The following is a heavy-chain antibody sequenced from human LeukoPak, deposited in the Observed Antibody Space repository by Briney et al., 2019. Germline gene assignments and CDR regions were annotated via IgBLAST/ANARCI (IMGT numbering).Heavy chain of an antibody. J-gene: IGHJ4*02. CDR2: IYYSGST. CDR1: GGSISSYY. V-gene: IGHV4-59*01. D-gene: IGHD6-13*01. CDR3: ARLRKAAGSLPDY. Sequence: SETLSLTCTVSGGSISSYYWSWIRQPPGKGLEWIGYIYYSGSTNYNPSLKSRVTISVDTSKNQFSLNLSPVTAADTAVYYCARLRKAAGSLPDYWGQGTLVTVSS.